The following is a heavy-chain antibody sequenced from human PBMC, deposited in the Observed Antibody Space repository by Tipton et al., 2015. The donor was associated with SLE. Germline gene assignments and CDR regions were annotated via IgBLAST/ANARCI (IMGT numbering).Heavy chain of an antibody. D-gene: IGHD3-22*01. Sequence: SLRLSCAASGFTFSSYAMHWVRQAPGKGLEWVAVISYDGSNKYYADSVKGRFTISRDNSKNTLYLQMNSLRAEDTAVYYCARLRITMIVVVNYYGMDVWGQGTTVTVSS. CDR1: GFTFSSYA. CDR2: ISYDGSNK. CDR3: ARLRITMIVVVNYYGMDV. V-gene: IGHV3-30*04. J-gene: IGHJ6*02.